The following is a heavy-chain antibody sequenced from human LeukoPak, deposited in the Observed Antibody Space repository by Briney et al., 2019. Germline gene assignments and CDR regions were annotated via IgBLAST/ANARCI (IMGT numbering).Heavy chain of an antibody. D-gene: IGHD5-24*01. J-gene: IGHJ4*02. CDR1: GGSISSGGYS. V-gene: IGHV4-30-2*01. Sequence: SETLSLTCAVSGGSISSGGYSWSWIRQPPGKGLEWIGYIYHSGSTYYNPSLKSRVTISVDRSKNQFSLKLSSVTAADTAVYYCARGPRGYHPRDGYNHYFDYWGQGTLVTVSS. CDR2: IYHSGST. CDR3: ARGPRGYHPRDGYNHYFDY.